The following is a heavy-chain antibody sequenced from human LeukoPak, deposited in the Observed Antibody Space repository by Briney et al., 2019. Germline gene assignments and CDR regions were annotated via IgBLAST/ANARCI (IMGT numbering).Heavy chain of an antibody. CDR3: ARSGSGGNYYYGMDV. V-gene: IGHV1-18*01. D-gene: IGHD3-10*01. J-gene: IGHJ6*02. CDR1: GYTFTSYG. CDR2: ISAYNGNT. Sequence: ASVTVSCKASGYTFTSYGISWVRQAPGQGLECMGWISAYNGNTNYAQKLQGRVTMTTDTSTSTAYMELRSLRSDDTAVYYCARSGSGGNYYYGMDVWGQGTTVTVSS.